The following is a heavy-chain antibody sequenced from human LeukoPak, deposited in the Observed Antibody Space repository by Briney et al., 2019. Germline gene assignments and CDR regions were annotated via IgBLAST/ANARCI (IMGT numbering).Heavy chain of an antibody. D-gene: IGHD1-20*01. CDR3: TRRPLTGPGPTWYYGMDV. CDR2: IRSKAYGGTT. CDR1: GFTFGDYA. Sequence: GGSLRLSCTASGFTFGDYATSWVRQAPGKGLEWVGFIRSKAYGGTTEYAASVKGRFTISRDDSKSIAYLQMNSLKTEDTAVYYCTRRPLTGPGPTWYYGMDVWGQGTTVTVSS. J-gene: IGHJ6*02. V-gene: IGHV3-49*04.